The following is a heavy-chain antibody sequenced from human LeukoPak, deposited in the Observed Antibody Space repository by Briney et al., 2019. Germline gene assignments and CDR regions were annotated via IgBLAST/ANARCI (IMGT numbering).Heavy chain of an antibody. J-gene: IGHJ6*03. D-gene: IGHD2/OR15-2a*01. CDR1: GFTVSDNY. V-gene: IGHV3-53*01. CDR2: IYGGST. Sequence: GGSLRLSCAASGFTVSDNYMTWVRQAPGKGLEGVGIIYGGSTYYADSVKSRSTVSRDNPKTTVYLQMNSLRAEDAAVYYCARDFEGVHRTTKSYTYYCYMDVWGKGTTVIVSS. CDR3: ARDFEGVHRTTKSYTYYCYMDV.